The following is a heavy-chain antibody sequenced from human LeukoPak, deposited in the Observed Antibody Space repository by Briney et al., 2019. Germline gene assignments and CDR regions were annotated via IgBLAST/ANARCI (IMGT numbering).Heavy chain of an antibody. CDR2: ISSSGSTI. CDR3: ARHRGDYRTTETYYYSYYMDV. D-gene: IGHD4-17*01. CDR1: GFTFSDYY. J-gene: IGHJ6*03. Sequence: GGSLRLSCAASGFTFSDYYMSWIRQARGKGLEWVSYISSSGSTIYYADSVKGRFTISRDNAKNSLYLQMNSLKASDTAIYYCARHRGDYRTTETYYYSYYMDVWGKGTTVTVSS. V-gene: IGHV3-11*01.